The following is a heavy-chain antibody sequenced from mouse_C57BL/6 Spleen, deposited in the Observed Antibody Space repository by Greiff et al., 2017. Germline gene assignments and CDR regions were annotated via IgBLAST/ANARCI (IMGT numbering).Heavy chain of an antibody. CDR3: VRRGLRGDFDY. CDR1: GFSFNTYA. J-gene: IGHJ2*01. D-gene: IGHD2-2*01. CDR2: IRSKSNNYAT. V-gene: IGHV10-1*01. Sequence: EVKLVESGGGLVQPKGSLKLSCAASGFSFNTYAMNWVRQAPGKGLEWVARIRSKSNNYATYYADSVKDRFTISRDDSESMLYLQMNNLKTEDTAMYYCVRRGLRGDFDYWGQGTTLTVSS.